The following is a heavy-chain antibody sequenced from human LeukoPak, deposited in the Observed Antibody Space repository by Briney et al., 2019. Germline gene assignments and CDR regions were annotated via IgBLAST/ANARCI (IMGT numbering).Heavy chain of an antibody. V-gene: IGHV4-34*01. CDR3: AREGSGY. Sequence: SETLSLTCAVYGGSFSDYYWSWIRQPPGEGLEWIGEINHSGSTNYNPSLKSRVTISIDTSKNQFSLKLSSVTAADTAVYYCAREGSGYWGQGTLVTVSS. D-gene: IGHD2-15*01. J-gene: IGHJ4*02. CDR1: GGSFSDYY. CDR2: INHSGST.